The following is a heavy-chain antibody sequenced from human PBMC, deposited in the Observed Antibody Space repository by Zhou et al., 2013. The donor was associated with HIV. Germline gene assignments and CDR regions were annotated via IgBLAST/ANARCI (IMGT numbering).Heavy chain of an antibody. J-gene: IGHJ6*03. CDR3: ARALSTRWNAGGYYYMDV. CDR2: KSSFRGYT. V-gene: IGHV1-18*01. D-gene: IGHD1-1*01. Sequence: QVQLVQSGAEVKRPGASVKVSCKASGYTLTDFGISWVRQAPGQGLEWVGWKSSFRGYTNYAQRFQGRVTVTTDTSTGTAYMELRNLRSDDTAVYYCARALSTRWNAGGYYYMDVWGRGTTVTVSS. CDR1: GYTLTDFG.